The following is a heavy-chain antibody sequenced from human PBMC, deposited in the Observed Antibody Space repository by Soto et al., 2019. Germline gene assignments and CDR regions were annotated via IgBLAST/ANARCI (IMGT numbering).Heavy chain of an antibody. CDR2: IHYNGKT. CDR1: GGSITSYY. J-gene: IGHJ4*02. Sequence: ETLSLTCTVSGGSITSYYWSWIRQPPGKGLEWIGYIHYNGKTNQNPSLKSRVTISLDTSKNQFSLKLSSVTAADTAVYHCARGLVVATTPFDYWGQGTLVTVSS. CDR3: ARGLVVATTPFDY. D-gene: IGHD2-15*01. V-gene: IGHV4-59*01.